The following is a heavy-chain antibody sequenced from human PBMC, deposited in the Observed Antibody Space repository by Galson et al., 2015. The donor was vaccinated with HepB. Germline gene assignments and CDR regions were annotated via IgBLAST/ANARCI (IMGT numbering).Heavy chain of an antibody. J-gene: IGHJ4*02. V-gene: IGHV4-30-2*01. CDR3: ARETDSSCSFDY. D-gene: IGHD3-22*01. Sequence: LSLTCAVSGGSIRSGGYSWSWIRQPPGKGLEWIGYNYHSGSTYYNPSLKSRVTISVDRSKNQFSLKLSSVTAADTAVYYCARETDSSCSFDYWGQGTLVTVSS. CDR2: NYHSGST. CDR1: GGSIRSGGYS.